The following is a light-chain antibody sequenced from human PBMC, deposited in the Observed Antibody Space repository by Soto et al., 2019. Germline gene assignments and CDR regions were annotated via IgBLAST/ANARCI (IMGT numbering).Light chain of an antibody. V-gene: IGLV2-18*02. Sequence: QSALTQPPSVSGSPGQSVTISCTGTSSDVGSYNRVSWYQQPPGTAPKLMIYEVSNRPSGVPDRFSGSKSGNTASLTISGLQDEDEADYYCSSYTSSSTYVFGTGTQLTVL. CDR2: EVS. CDR3: SSYTSSSTYV. J-gene: IGLJ1*01. CDR1: SSDVGSYNR.